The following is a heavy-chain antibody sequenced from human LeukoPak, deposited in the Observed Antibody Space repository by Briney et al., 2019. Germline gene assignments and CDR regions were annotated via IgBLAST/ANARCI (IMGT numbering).Heavy chain of an antibody. V-gene: IGHV4-4*07. D-gene: IGHD3-16*01. CDR2: IHTSGIT. J-gene: IGHJ5*02. CDR1: GGSMIDYY. CDR3: ARGDYYDGGGRNWFDP. Sequence: PSETLSLTCTVSGGSMIDYYWSFVRQSAGKGLEWMGRIHTSGITFFNPSLKGRITMSVDTSQNQFSLRLSSVTAADTAVYFCARGDYYDGGGRNWFDPWGQGTLVTVSS.